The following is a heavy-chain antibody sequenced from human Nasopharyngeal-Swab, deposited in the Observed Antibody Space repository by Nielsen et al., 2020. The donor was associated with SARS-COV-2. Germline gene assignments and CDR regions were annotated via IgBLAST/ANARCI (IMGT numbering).Heavy chain of an antibody. CDR2: IWYDGSNK. V-gene: IGHV3-33*01. CDR1: GFPFSSYG. CDR3: ARGNDFRSGYHPYYYDY. D-gene: IGHD3-3*01. J-gene: IGHJ4*02. Sequence: GESLKISCAASGFPFSSYGMHWVRQAPGKGLEWVALIWYDGSNKYYADPVKGRFTISRDNSKNTLYLQINSLRAEDTAVYYCARGNDFRSGYHPYYYDYWGQGTVVTVSS.